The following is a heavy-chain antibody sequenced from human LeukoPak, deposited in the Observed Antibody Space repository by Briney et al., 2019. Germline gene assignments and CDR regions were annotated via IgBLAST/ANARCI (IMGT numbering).Heavy chain of an antibody. D-gene: IGHD3-3*01. CDR2: IKQDGSEK. Sequence: RPGGSLRLSCAASGFTLSSYWMSWVRQAPGKGLEWVANIKQDGSEKYYVDSVKGRFTISRDNAKNSLYLQMNSLRAEDTAVYYCASVTYYDFWSWDWGQGTLVTVSS. V-gene: IGHV3-7*01. CDR1: GFTLSSYW. J-gene: IGHJ4*02. CDR3: ASVTYYDFWSWD.